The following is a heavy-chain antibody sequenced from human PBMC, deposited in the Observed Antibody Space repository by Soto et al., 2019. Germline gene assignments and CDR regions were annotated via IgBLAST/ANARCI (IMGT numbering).Heavy chain of an antibody. CDR1: GGSISSGGYY. J-gene: IGHJ6*02. Sequence: SETLSLTCTVSGGSISSGGYYWSWIRQHPGKGLEWIGYIYYSGSTYYNPSLKSRVTISVDASKHQFSLKLSSVTAADTAVYYCAGTRDYYDSSGYRFGYYYYGMDVWGQGTTVTVSS. D-gene: IGHD3-22*01. CDR3: AGTRDYYDSSGYRFGYYYYGMDV. CDR2: IYYSGST. V-gene: IGHV4-31*03.